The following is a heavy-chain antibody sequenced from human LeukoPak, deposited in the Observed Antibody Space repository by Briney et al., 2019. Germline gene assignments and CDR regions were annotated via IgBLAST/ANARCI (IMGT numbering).Heavy chain of an antibody. V-gene: IGHV3-23*01. CDR3: ARVWWEARGGDY. CDR2: ISGSGGST. CDR1: GFTFSSYA. Sequence: GGSLRLSCAASGFTFSSYAMSWVRQAPGKGLEWVSAISGSGGSTYYADSVKGRFTISRDNAKNSLYLQMNSLRAEDTAVYYCARVWWEARGGDYWGQGTLVTVSS. J-gene: IGHJ4*02. D-gene: IGHD1-26*01.